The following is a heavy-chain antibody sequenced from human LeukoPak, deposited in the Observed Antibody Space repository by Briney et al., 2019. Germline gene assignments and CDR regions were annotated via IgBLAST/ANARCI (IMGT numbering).Heavy chain of an antibody. CDR2: MSYSGST. D-gene: IGHD3-10*01. CDR1: GGSLSSTTYY. V-gene: IGHV4-39*07. CDR3: SNQERIGESHY. J-gene: IGHJ4*02. Sequence: SETLSLTCTVSGGSLSSTTYYWGWIRQRPGKGLEWIGSMSYSGSTYYNASLKSRVTISVETSKNQFSLKLSSVTAADTAVYYCSNQERIGESHYWGQGTLVTVSS.